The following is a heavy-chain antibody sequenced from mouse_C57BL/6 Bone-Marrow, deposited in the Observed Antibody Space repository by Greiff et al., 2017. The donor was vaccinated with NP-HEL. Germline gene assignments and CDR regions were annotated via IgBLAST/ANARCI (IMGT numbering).Heavy chain of an antibody. V-gene: IGHV1-64*01. CDR3: ASEDYYGKDFDY. Sequence: VQLQQPGAELVKPGASVKLSCKASGYTFTSYWMHWVKRRPGQGLEWIGMIHPNSGSTNYNEKFKSKATLTVDKSSSTAYMQLSSLTSEDSAVYYCASEDYYGKDFDYWGQGTTLTVSS. J-gene: IGHJ2*01. D-gene: IGHD1-1*01. CDR2: IHPNSGST. CDR1: GYTFTSYW.